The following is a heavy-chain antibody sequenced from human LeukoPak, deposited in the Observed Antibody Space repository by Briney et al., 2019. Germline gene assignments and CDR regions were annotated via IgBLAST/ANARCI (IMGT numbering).Heavy chain of an antibody. CDR3: TTDLWGYYDYVWGSYRYTTTDAFDI. J-gene: IGHJ3*02. CDR2: IKSKTDGGTT. CDR1: GFTFSNAW. Sequence: GGSLRLSCAASGFTFSNAWMSWVRQAPGKGLEWVGRIKSKTDGGTTDYAAPVKGRFTISRDDSKNTLYLQMNSLKPEDTAMYYCTTDLWGYYDYVWGSYRYTTTDAFDIWGQGTMVTVSS. D-gene: IGHD3-16*02. V-gene: IGHV3-15*01.